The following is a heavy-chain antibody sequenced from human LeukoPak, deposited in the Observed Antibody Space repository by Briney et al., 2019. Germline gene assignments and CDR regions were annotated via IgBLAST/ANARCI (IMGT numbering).Heavy chain of an antibody. CDR1: GYTFTAYY. Sequence: ASVKVSCKASGYTFTAYYIHWVRQAPGRGLEWMGWINPDSGDTKYAQKFQGRVTMTRDASISTAYMELSSLRSDDTAVYYCARDPIEVAGYYYGMDVWGQGTTVTVSS. CDR2: INPDSGDT. D-gene: IGHD6-13*01. J-gene: IGHJ6*02. CDR3: ARDPIEVAGYYYGMDV. V-gene: IGHV1-2*02.